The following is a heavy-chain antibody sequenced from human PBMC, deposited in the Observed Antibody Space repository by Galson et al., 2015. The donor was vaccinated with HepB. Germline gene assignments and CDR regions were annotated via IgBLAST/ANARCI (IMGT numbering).Heavy chain of an antibody. Sequence: SLRLSCAASGFTFASYAMSWVRQAPGKGLEWVSAISGSDGNTYHADSVKGRFTISRDNAKNTLYLQMNSLRAEDTAVYYCANYFGAPGWFDPWGQGTLVTVSS. CDR3: ANYFGAPGWFDP. D-gene: IGHD1-26*01. V-gene: IGHV3-23*01. CDR2: ISGSDGNT. J-gene: IGHJ5*02. CDR1: GFTFASYA.